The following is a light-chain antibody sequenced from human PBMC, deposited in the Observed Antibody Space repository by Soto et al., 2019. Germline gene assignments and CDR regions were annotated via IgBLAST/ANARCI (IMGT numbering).Light chain of an antibody. CDR1: QPISSW. J-gene: IGKJ4*01. Sequence: DIQMTQSPPTLSASVGDRVTITCRASQPISSWLAWYHQKPGKAPKLLIYDASNLESGVPSRFSGSGTGTDFALTITSLQAEDFATYYCQQLRMYPSTFGGGTKVDIK. V-gene: IGKV1-5*01. CDR2: DAS. CDR3: QQLRMYPST.